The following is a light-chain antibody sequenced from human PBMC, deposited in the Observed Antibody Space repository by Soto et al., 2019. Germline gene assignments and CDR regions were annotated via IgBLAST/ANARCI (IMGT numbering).Light chain of an antibody. CDR3: QQFDDSVT. Sequence: EIVLTQSPGTLSLAPVERAILSCMASQSVRSSFLAWYQQKPGQAPRLLIYGASTRASGIPARFSGSGSGTDFTLTISGLEPEDSAVYYCQQFDDSVTFGQGTRLEIK. CDR2: GAS. V-gene: IGKV3-20*01. CDR1: QSVRSSF. J-gene: IGKJ5*01.